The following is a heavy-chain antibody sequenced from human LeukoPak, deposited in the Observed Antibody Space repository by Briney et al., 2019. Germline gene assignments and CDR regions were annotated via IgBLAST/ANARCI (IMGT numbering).Heavy chain of an antibody. CDR1: GGSFSHYY. CDR2: IHPSGST. Sequence: PSETLSLTCAIYGGSFSHYYWSWIRQPPGKGLEWVGEIHPSGSTSFNPSLEIRASISKDTSKNQFSLKLTPVTAADTAVHYCSGGSDELKTGDYWGQGTLVTGSS. CDR3: SGGSDELKTGDY. J-gene: IGHJ4*02. V-gene: IGHV4-34*01. D-gene: IGHD3-10*01.